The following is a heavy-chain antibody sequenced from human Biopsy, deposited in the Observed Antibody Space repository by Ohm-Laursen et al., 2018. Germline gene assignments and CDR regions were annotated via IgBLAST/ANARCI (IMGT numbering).Heavy chain of an antibody. V-gene: IGHV1-2*02. D-gene: IGHD1-1*01. CDR1: GYTFTGYY. CDR2: INPKSGGT. J-gene: IGHJ4*02. Sequence: ASVKVSCKASGYTFTGYYLHWVRQAPGQGLEWMGWINPKSGGTHYLEKFRGRVTMTEDTSTDTAYMELSSLRSEDTAVYYCAADINVWNVNYWGQGTQVTVSS. CDR3: AADINVWNVNY.